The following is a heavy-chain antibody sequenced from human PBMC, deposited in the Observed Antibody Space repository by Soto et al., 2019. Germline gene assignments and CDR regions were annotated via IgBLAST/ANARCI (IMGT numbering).Heavy chain of an antibody. CDR1: GGSISNYY. V-gene: IGHV4-59*08. CDR3: ARLYCSSTICYAHFDY. CDR2: IYYSGST. J-gene: IGHJ4*02. Sequence: SETLSLTSTFSGGSISNYYWSWIRQPPGKGLEWIGYIYYSGSTNYNPSLKSGVTISVDTSKNQFSLKLSSVTAADTAVYYCARLYCSSTICYAHFDYWGQG. D-gene: IGHD2-2*01.